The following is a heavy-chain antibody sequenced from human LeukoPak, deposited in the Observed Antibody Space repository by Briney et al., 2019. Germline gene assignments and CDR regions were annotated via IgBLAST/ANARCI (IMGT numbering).Heavy chain of an antibody. CDR2: IIPFIDTA. CDR3: GRTRFSNIGVELRDYYYYYMDV. J-gene: IGHJ6*03. D-gene: IGHD1-7*01. Sequence: ASVKVSCKASGGTFSNYAISWVRQAPGQGLEWTGGIIPFIDTANYAQKLQGRVTITADESTSTAYMELSSLRSEDTAVYYCGRTRFSNIGVELRDYYYYYMDVWGKGTTVTVSS. CDR1: GGTFSNYA. V-gene: IGHV1-69*13.